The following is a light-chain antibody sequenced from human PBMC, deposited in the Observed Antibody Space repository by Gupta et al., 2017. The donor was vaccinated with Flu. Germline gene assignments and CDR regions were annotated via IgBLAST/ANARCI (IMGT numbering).Light chain of an antibody. J-gene: IGKJ5*01. CDR1: QGISNY. CDR2: AAS. V-gene: IGKV1-27*01. Sequence: DVQMTQSPPSLSASVGDRVTIPCRASQGISNYLAWYQQKPGKVPKLLIYAASTLQSGVPSRFSGSGSGTDFTLTISSLHPEDVATYYCQKFDSALITFGQGTRLEIK. CDR3: QKFDSALIT.